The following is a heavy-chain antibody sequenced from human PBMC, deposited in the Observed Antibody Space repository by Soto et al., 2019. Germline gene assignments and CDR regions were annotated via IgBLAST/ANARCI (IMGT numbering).Heavy chain of an antibody. J-gene: IGHJ4*02. V-gene: IGHV1-69*13. CDR2: IIPIFRPP. D-gene: IGHD6-19*01. CDR3: VSMGSSGFSF. CDR1: GSTFSSYA. Sequence: GASVKVSCKASGSTFSSYANNWVRKAPGQGLELVVGIIPIFRPPNYAQKFQGRVTITADESTSTAYMELSSLRSEDTAVYYCVSMGSSGFSFGGQGTLVTVFS.